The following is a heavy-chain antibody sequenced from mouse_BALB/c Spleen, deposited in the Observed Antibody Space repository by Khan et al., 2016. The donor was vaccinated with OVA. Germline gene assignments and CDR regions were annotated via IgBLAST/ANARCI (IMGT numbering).Heavy chain of an antibody. CDR3: ANLMDY. CDR1: GFSLTSYC. CDR2: KCVSTST. V-gene: IGHV2-9*02. Sequence: QVQLKESGPGLVAPSQSLSITCTVSGFSLTSYCVHWVRQPLGRGQEGRVVKCVSTSTNYNSTIKSKLNINKDNYKSQLFLKMTTLQTDDTAMYYCANLMDYWGQGTTLTVSS. J-gene: IGHJ2*01.